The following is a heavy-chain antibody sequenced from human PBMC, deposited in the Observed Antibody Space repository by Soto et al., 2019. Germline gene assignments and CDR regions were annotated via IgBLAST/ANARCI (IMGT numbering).Heavy chain of an antibody. CDR1: GGSFSGYY. CDR3: ARGRGSSKHVRVSWFDP. J-gene: IGHJ5*02. V-gene: IGHV4-34*01. Sequence: SETLSLTCAVYGGSFSGYYWSWIRQPPGKGLEWIGEINHSGSTNYNPSLKSRVTISVDTSKNQFSLKLSSVTAADTAVYYCARGRGSSKHVRVSWFDPWGQGTLVTVSS. CDR2: INHSGST. D-gene: IGHD6-13*01.